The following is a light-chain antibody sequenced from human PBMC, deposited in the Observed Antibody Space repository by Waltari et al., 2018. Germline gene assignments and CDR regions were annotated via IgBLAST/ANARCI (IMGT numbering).Light chain of an antibody. CDR2: AAS. CDR1: QTISSY. CDR3: QQSYSTPYT. J-gene: IGKJ2*01. V-gene: IGKV1-39*01. Sequence: DIQMTQPPSSLSASVGDRVTITCRASQTISSYLNWYQRKPGKAPNLLIHAASSLQSGVPSRFSGSGSGTDFTLTISSVQPQDFATYYCQQSYSTPYTFGQGTKLESK.